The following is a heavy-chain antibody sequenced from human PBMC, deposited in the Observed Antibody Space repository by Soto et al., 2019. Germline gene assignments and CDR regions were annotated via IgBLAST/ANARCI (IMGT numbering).Heavy chain of an antibody. CDR1: GYTFTSYD. CDR2: MNPNSGNT. Sequence: QVQLVQSGAEVKKPGASVKVSYKASGYTFTSYDINWVRQATGQGLEWMGWMNPNSGNTGYAQKFQGRVTMTRNTSISTAYMGLSSLRSEDTALYYCARVFVTMVRGVIINYYYYYYMDVWGKGTTVTVSS. D-gene: IGHD3-10*01. J-gene: IGHJ6*03. V-gene: IGHV1-8*01. CDR3: ARVFVTMVRGVIINYYYYYYMDV.